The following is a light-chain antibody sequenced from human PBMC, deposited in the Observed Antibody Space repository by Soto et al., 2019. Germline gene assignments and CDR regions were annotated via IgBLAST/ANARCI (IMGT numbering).Light chain of an antibody. CDR3: HQADSLPLT. J-gene: IGKJ4*01. CDR1: RDISSW. V-gene: IGKV1-12*01. Sequence: DIQLTQSPSSVSASVGDRVTITCRASRDISSWLAWYQQKPGQAPNILVFAASTLQRGVPTRFSGRGSGTEFTLTIDSLQPEDFATYYCHQADSLPLTFGGGTKVDIK. CDR2: AAS.